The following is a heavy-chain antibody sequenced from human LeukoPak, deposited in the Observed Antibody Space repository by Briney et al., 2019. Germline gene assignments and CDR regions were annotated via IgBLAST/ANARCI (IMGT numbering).Heavy chain of an antibody. CDR2: IKSQTDSETT. CDR3: ATGWSGGT. CDR1: GFTFSDAW. D-gene: IGHD3-3*01. Sequence: GGSLRLSCAASGFTFSDAWMNWVGQAPGKGLEWVGRIKSQTDSETTDYAAPVKGRFIISRDDSEKTLYLQMNSLKTEDTAVYYCATGWSGGTWGQGALVTVSS. V-gene: IGHV3-15*01. J-gene: IGHJ5*02.